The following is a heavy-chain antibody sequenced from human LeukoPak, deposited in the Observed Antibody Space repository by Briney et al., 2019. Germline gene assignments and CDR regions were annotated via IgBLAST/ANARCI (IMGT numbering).Heavy chain of an antibody. Sequence: GGSLRLSCAPSGFTFSNYEMNWVRQAPGKGLEGVSYISLIGSTIYYTDSVKGRFTISTDNAKNSLYLQMNSLRAEDTAVYYCGRGGYCSGGTCYRFNAFDIWGQGTTVTVSS. V-gene: IGHV3-48*03. CDR3: GRGGYCSGGTCYRFNAFDI. CDR1: GFTFSNYE. CDR2: ISLIGSTI. J-gene: IGHJ3*02. D-gene: IGHD2-15*01.